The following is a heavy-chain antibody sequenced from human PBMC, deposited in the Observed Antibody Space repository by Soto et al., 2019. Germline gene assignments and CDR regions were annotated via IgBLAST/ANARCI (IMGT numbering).Heavy chain of an antibody. CDR1: GGTFISYA. D-gene: IGHD3-22*01. CDR3: ARENYYDSSGYYYGRYYYGMDV. CDR2: IIPIFGTA. Sequence: QVQLVQSGAEVKKPGSSVKVSCKASGGTFISYAISWVRQAPGQGREWMGGIIPIFGTANYAQKFQGRVTITADEYTSTAYMELSSLRSEDTAVYYCARENYYDSSGYYYGRYYYGMDVWGQGTTVTVSS. V-gene: IGHV1-69*01. J-gene: IGHJ6*02.